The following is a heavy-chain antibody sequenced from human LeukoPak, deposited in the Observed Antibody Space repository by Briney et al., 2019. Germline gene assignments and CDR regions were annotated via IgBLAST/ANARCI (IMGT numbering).Heavy chain of an antibody. V-gene: IGHV1-69*05. D-gene: IGHD5-12*01. CDR1: GGTFSSYA. Sequence: GASVKVSCKASGGTFSSYAISWVRQAPGQGLEWMGGIIPIFGTANYAQKFQGRVTITTDESTSTAYMELSSLRSEDTAVYYCARVLIWLYNWFDPWGQGTLVTVSS. J-gene: IGHJ5*02. CDR3: ARVLIWLYNWFDP. CDR2: IIPIFGTA.